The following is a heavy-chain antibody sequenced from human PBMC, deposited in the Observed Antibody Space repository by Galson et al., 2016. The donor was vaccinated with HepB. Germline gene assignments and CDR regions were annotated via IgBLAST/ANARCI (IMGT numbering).Heavy chain of an antibody. J-gene: IGHJ4*02. V-gene: IGHV3-30*18. CDR2: ISYDGSNK. CDR3: AKSWYSSGHQGPIDY. CDR1: GFTFSSFA. Sequence: SLRLSCAASGFTFSSFAMHWVRQAPGKGLEWVAVISYDGSNKYYADSVKGRFTISRDNSNNTLYLKMNSLRAEDTAVYYCAKSWYSSGHQGPIDYWGQGTLVTVSS. D-gene: IGHD6-19*01.